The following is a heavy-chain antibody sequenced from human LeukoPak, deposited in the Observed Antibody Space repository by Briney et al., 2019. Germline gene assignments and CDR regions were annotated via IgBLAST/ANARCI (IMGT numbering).Heavy chain of an antibody. CDR3: ARRSGSSWSSFDY. V-gene: IGHV3-23*01. Sequence: PGGSLRLSCAASGFTFSSYAMSWVRQAPGKGLEWVSGISGFGGSTYYAASVKGRFSISRDNSGNTLFLQLNHLRVEDTALYYCARRSGSSWSSFDYWGQGTLVTVSS. D-gene: IGHD6-13*01. CDR2: ISGFGGST. CDR1: GFTFSSYA. J-gene: IGHJ4*02.